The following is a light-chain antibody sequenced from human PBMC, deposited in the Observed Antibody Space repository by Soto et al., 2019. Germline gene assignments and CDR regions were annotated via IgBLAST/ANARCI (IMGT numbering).Light chain of an antibody. CDR2: GAS. CDR3: QQRSDWPPT. Sequence: EVVLTQSPGTLSLSPGERATLSCRASQFVSANLAWYQQRPGQAPRLLIYGASIRATGIPARFSGSGSGTDFTLTISSLEPEDFAVYFCQQRSDWPPTFGQGTRLEIK. J-gene: IGKJ5*01. CDR1: QFVSAN. V-gene: IGKV3-11*01.